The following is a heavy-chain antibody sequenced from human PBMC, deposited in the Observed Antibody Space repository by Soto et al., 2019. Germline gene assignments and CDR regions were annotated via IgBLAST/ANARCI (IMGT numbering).Heavy chain of an antibody. Sequence: SETLSLTCAAYGGSFSGYYWSWIRQPPGKGLEWIGEINHSGSTNYNPSLKSRVTISVDTSKNQFSLKLSSVTAADTAVYYCASRSRGYSYGYRMGADYYYYGMDVWGQGTTVTVSS. CDR1: GGSFSGYY. J-gene: IGHJ6*02. V-gene: IGHV4-34*01. CDR2: INHSGST. CDR3: ASRSRGYSYGYRMGADYYYYGMDV. D-gene: IGHD5-18*01.